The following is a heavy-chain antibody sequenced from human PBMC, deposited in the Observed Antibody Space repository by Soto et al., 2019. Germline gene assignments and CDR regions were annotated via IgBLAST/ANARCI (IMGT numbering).Heavy chain of an antibody. V-gene: IGHV3-30*18. CDR2: ISYDGSNK. Sequence: GSLRLSCAASGFTFSSYGMHWVRQAPGKGLEWVAVISYDGSNKYYADSVKGRFTISRDNSKNTLYLQMNSLRAEDTAVYYCAKESLNTYYYGSGSYYNGGLDYWGQGTLVTVSS. D-gene: IGHD3-10*01. J-gene: IGHJ4*02. CDR3: AKESLNTYYYGSGSYYNGGLDY. CDR1: GFTFSSYG.